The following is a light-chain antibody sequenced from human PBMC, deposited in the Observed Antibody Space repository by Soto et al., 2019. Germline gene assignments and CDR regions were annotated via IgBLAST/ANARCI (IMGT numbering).Light chain of an antibody. CDR1: SSDVGGYNY. Sequence: QSALTQPPSASGSPGQSVTISCTGTSSDVGGYNYVSWFQQHPGKAPKLMIYEVSKRPSGVPDRFSGSKSGNTASLTVSGLQAEDEADYYSNSYAGSNNSVFCGGTKHTVL. V-gene: IGLV2-8*01. CDR3: NSYAGSNNSV. CDR2: EVS. J-gene: IGLJ3*02.